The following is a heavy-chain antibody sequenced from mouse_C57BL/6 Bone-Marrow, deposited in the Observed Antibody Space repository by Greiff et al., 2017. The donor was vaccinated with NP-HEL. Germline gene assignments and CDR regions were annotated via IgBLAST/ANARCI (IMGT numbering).Heavy chain of an antibody. CDR3: AREGPYWYVDV. V-gene: IGHV1-69*01. CDR1: GYTFTSYW. J-gene: IGHJ1*03. Sequence: VQLQQPGAELVMPGASVKLSCKASGYTFTSYWMHWVKQRPGQGLEWIGEIDPSDSYTNYNQKFKGKSTLTVDKSSSTAYMQLSSLTSEDSAVYYCAREGPYWYVDVWGTGTTVTVSS. CDR2: IDPSDSYT. D-gene: IGHD3-3*01.